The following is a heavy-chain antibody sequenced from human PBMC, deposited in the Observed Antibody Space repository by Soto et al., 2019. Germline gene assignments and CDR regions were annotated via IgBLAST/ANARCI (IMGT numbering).Heavy chain of an antibody. CDR1: GYTFTNYG. CDR2: VSAYNGER. D-gene: IGHD6-6*01. J-gene: IGHJ4*01. CDR3: SRGTSIPASGDY. V-gene: IGHV1-18*01. Sequence: QVPLVQSGAEVKKPGASVKVSCKASGYTFTNYGINWVRQAPGQGLEWLGWVSAYNGERRYAQRVQARVIMTTDTSTTTAYMELWSLRSDDPAVYYCSRGTSIPASGDYWGQGTLVTVSS.